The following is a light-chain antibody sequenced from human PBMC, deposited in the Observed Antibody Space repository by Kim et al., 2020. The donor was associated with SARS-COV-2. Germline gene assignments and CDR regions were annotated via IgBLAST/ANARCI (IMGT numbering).Light chain of an antibody. J-gene: IGKJ4*01. Sequence: VSPGERATLSCRASQSVSVDLAWYQQKPGQAPRLLIYGASSRATGVAARFSGSGSGTEFTLTISSLQSEDFAVYYCQQYKNWPLTFGGGTKVDIK. CDR3: QQYKNWPLT. CDR2: GAS. CDR1: QSVSVD. V-gene: IGKV3-15*01.